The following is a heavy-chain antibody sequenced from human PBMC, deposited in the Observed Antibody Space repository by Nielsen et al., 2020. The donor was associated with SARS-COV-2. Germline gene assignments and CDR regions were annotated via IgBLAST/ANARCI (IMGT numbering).Heavy chain of an antibody. CDR3: ALYDCVWGSYRNDY. Sequence: ASVKVSCKTSEYTFTSDHMHWVRQAPGQGFEWMGIINPSGDYTTYAQRFQGRVTVTRDTSISTAYMELSRLRSDDTAVYYCALYDCVWGSYRNDYWGQGTLVTVSS. J-gene: IGHJ4*02. V-gene: IGHV1-46*01. D-gene: IGHD3-16*02. CDR2: INPSGDYT. CDR1: EYTFTSDH.